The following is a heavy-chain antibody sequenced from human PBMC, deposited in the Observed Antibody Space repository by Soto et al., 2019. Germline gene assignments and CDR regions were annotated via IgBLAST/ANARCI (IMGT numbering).Heavy chain of an antibody. V-gene: IGHV3-23*01. CDR3: AKDGDPIDYYYYGMDV. Sequence: HPGGSLRLSCAASGFTFSSYAMSWVRQAPGKGLEWVSAISGSGGSTYYADSVKGRFTISRDNSKNTLYLQMNSLRAEDTAVYYCAKDGDPIDYYYYGMDVWGQGTTVTVSS. D-gene: IGHD7-27*01. J-gene: IGHJ6*02. CDR1: GFTFSSYA. CDR2: ISGSGGST.